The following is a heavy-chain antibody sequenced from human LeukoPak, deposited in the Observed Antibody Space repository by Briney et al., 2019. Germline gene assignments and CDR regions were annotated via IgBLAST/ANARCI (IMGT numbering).Heavy chain of an antibody. Sequence: SETLSLTCAVYGGSFSGYYWSWIRQPPGKGLEWIGEINHSGSTNYNPSLKSRVTISVDTSKNQFSLKLSSVAAADTAVYYCARGPTQDAQGYWGQGTLVTVSS. V-gene: IGHV4-34*01. J-gene: IGHJ4*02. CDR2: INHSGST. CDR3: ARGPTQDAQGY. CDR1: GGSFSGYY. D-gene: IGHD2-15*01.